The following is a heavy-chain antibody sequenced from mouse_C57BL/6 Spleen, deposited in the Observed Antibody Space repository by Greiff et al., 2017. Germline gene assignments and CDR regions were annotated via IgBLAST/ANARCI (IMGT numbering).Heavy chain of an antibody. CDR2: IYPGDGDT. D-gene: IGHD2-5*01. CDR3: ARQGIYSNFYAMDY. V-gene: IGHV1-80*01. Sequence: VQLQQSGAELVKPGASVKISCKASGYAFSSYWLNWVKQRPGKGLEWIGQIYPGDGDTNYNGKFKGKATLTADKSSSTAYMQLSSLTSEDSAVYFCARQGIYSNFYAMDYWGQGTSVTVSS. CDR1: GYAFSSYW. J-gene: IGHJ4*01.